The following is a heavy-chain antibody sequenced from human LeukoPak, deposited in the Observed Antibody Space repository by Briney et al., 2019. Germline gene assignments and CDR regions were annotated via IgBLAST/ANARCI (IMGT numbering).Heavy chain of an antibody. CDR3: ARDPFPPYCGGDCRAYYYYGMDV. J-gene: IGHJ6*02. Sequence: SVEVSCKASGGTFSSYAISWVRQAPGQGLEWMGRIIPILGIANYAQKFQGRVTITADKSTSTAYMELSSLRSEDTAVYYCARDPFPPYCGGDCRAYYYYGMDVWGQGTTVTVSS. CDR2: IIPILGIA. D-gene: IGHD2-21*02. CDR1: GGTFSSYA. V-gene: IGHV1-69*04.